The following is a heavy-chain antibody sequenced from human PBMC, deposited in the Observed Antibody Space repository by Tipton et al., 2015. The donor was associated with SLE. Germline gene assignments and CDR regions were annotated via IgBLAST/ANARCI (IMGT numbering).Heavy chain of an antibody. CDR3: ARYEMTTMYYCDY. D-gene: IGHD5-24*01. J-gene: IGHJ4*02. V-gene: IGHV1-18*01. Sequence: QLVQSGGEVKNPGASVKVSCKASGYTFSDYGFSWVRQAPGQGFEWMGWFSVYDGHTNYSQNFQGRVTMTADTSTSTAYMELRSLRSDDTAMYYCARYEMTTMYYCDYWGQGTLLTVSS. CDR2: FSVYDGHT. CDR1: GYTFSDYG.